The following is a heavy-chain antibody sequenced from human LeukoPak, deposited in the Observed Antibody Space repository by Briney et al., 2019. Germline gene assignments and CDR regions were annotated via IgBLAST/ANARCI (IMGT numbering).Heavy chain of an antibody. V-gene: IGHV4-59*01. CDR3: ASSDYVWGSYPPPDY. CDR1: GGSFSSYY. J-gene: IGHJ4*02. CDR2: IYYSGST. D-gene: IGHD3-16*02. Sequence: SETLSLTCAVYGGSFSSYYWSWIRQPPGKGLEWIGYIYYSGSTNYNPSLKSRVTISVDTSKNQFSLKLSSVTAADTAVYYCASSDYVWGSYPPPDYWGQGTLVTVSS.